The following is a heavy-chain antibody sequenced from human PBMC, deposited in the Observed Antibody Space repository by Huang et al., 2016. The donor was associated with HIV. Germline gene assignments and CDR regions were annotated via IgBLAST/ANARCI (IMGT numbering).Heavy chain of an antibody. Sequence: QVQLVQSGGVVKKPGASVKVSCQASDYTFTSYGISWVRQAPGQRLEWMGWISTNKGDTNYAQKFQGRVTMTTDTSTSTAYMELRSLRSDDTAVYYCGGSSGYWSFDYWGQGTLVTVSS. CDR2: ISTNKGDT. J-gene: IGHJ4*02. CDR3: GGSSGYWSFDY. V-gene: IGHV1-18*04. CDR1: DYTFTSYG. D-gene: IGHD3-22*01.